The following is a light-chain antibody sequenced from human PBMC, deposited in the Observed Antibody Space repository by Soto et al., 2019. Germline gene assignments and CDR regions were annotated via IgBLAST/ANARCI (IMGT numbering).Light chain of an antibody. CDR3: CSYAGSSTFVV. CDR1: SSDVGSYNL. J-gene: IGLJ2*01. Sequence: QSALTQPASVSGSLGQSITISYTGTSSDVGSYNLVSWYQQHPGKAPKLMIYEGSKRPSGVSNRFSGSKSGNTASLTISGLQAEDEADYYCCSYAGSSTFVVFGGGTKLTVL. V-gene: IGLV2-23*01. CDR2: EGS.